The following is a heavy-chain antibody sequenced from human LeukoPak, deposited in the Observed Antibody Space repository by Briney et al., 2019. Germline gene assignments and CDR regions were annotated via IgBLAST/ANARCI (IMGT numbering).Heavy chain of an antibody. D-gene: IGHD5-18*01. CDR2: ISGSGGST. Sequence: GGSLRLSCAASGFTFSSYAMSWVRQAPGKGLEWVSAISGSGGSTYYADSVKGRFTISKDNPKNTLYLQMNSLRAEDTAVYYCAKDRRIQLWLGFDYWGQGTLVTVSS. CDR1: GFTFSSYA. CDR3: AKDRRIQLWLGFDY. V-gene: IGHV3-23*01. J-gene: IGHJ4*02.